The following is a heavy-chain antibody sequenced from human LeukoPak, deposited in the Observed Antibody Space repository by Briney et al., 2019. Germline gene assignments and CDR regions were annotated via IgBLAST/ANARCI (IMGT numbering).Heavy chain of an antibody. CDR1: GYTFTGYY. CDR3: ARDEVVTSGPFDY. CDR2: INPNSGGT. D-gene: IGHD4-23*01. Sequence: ASVKVSCKASGYTFTGYYMHWVRQAPGQGLEWMGWINPNSGGTNYAQKFQGWVTMTRDTSISTAYMELSRLRSDDTAVYYCARDEVVTSGPFDYWGQGTLVTVSS. J-gene: IGHJ4*02. V-gene: IGHV1-2*04.